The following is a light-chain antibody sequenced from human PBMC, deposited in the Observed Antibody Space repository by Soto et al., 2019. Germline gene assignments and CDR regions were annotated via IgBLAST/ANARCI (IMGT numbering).Light chain of an antibody. CDR3: QSYDSSLSGGV. Sequence: QPVLTQPPSVSGAPGQRVTISCTGSSSNIGARYDVHWYQHLPGTAPKLLIYGDINRPAGVPDRFSGSKSGTSASLAITGLQAEDEADYYCQSYDSSLSGGVFGTGTKLTVL. J-gene: IGLJ1*01. V-gene: IGLV1-40*01. CDR2: GDI. CDR1: SSNIGARYD.